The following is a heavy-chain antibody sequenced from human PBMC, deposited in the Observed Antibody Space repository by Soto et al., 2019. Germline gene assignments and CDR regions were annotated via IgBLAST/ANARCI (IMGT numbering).Heavy chain of an antibody. D-gene: IGHD3-16*02. Sequence: XGSLRLSCAASGFTFSSYAMSWVRQAPGKGLEWVSAISGSGGSTYYADSVKGRFTISRDNSKNTLYLQMNSLRAEDTAVYYCADSRPPPGYVWGSYRYPGYWGQGTLVTVSS. J-gene: IGHJ4*02. CDR1: GFTFSSYA. V-gene: IGHV3-23*01. CDR2: ISGSGGST. CDR3: ADSRPPPGYVWGSYRYPGY.